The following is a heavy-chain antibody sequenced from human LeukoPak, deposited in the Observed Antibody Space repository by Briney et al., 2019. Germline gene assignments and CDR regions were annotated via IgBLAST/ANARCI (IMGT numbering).Heavy chain of an antibody. V-gene: IGHV3-23*01. D-gene: IGHD1-26*01. CDR2: ISGSGGST. CDR1: GFTFSSYA. CDR3: AKDYRWELLAYYFDY. Sequence: GGSLRLSCAASGFTFSSYAMSWVRQAPGKGLEWVSAISGSGGSTYYADSVKGRFTISRDNSKNTLYLQMNSLRAEDTAVYYCAKDYRWELLAYYFDYWGQGTLVTVSS. J-gene: IGHJ4*02.